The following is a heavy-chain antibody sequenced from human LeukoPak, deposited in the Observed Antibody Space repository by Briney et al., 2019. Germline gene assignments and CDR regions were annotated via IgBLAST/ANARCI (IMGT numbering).Heavy chain of an antibody. Sequence: ASVKVSCKASGYTLTSYGISWVRQAPGQGLEWMGWISAYNGNTNYAQKLQGRVTMTTDTSTSTAYMELRSLRSDDTAVYYCARALYSDSSGYYPGLDHWGQGTLVTVSS. CDR3: ARALYSDSSGYYPGLDH. CDR2: ISAYNGNT. V-gene: IGHV1-18*01. CDR1: GYTLTSYG. J-gene: IGHJ4*02. D-gene: IGHD3-22*01.